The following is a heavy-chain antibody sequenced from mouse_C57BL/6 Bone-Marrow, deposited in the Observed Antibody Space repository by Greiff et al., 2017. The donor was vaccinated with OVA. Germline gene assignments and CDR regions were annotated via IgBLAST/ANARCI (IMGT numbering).Heavy chain of an antibody. V-gene: IGHV1-19*01. CDR2: INPYNGGT. D-gene: IGHD1-1*01. CDR3: ARWCYYGSSYVGWFAD. J-gene: IGHJ3*01. CDR1: GYTFTDYY. Sequence: VQLKQSGPVLVKPGASVKMSCKASGYTFTDYYMNWVKQSHGKSLEWIGVINPYNGGTSYNQKFKGKATLTVDKSSSTAYMELNSLTSEDSAVYYCARWCYYGSSYVGWFADWGQGTLVTVSA.